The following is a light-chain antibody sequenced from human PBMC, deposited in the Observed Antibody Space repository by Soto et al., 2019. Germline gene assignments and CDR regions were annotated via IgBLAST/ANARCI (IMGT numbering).Light chain of an antibody. CDR3: GTWDSRLSIVV. CDR2: DNN. CDR1: SSNIGDNY. J-gene: IGLJ2*01. Sequence: QSVLTQSPSVSAAPGQTVSISCSGTSSNIGDNYVSWYQHLPGTAPRLLIYDNNKRPSGIPDRFSGSKSGTSATLGITGLQTGDEADYYCGTWDSRLSIVVFGGGTKLTVL. V-gene: IGLV1-51*01.